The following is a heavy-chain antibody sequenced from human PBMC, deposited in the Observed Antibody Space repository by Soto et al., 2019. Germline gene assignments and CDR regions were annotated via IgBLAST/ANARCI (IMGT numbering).Heavy chain of an antibody. J-gene: IGHJ6*03. CDR2: ISYDGSNK. CDR3: AKDRSYYYYMDV. V-gene: IGHV3-30*18. Sequence: GGSLRLSCAASGFTFSSYGMHWVRQAPGKGLEWVAVISYDGSNKYYADSVKGRFTISRDNSKNTLYLQMNSLRAEDTAVYYCAKDRSYYYYMDVWGKGTTVTVSS. CDR1: GFTFSSYG.